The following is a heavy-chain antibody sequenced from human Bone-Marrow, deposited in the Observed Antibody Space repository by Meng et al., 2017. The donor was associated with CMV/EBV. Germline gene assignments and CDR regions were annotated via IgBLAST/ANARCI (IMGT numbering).Heavy chain of an antibody. D-gene: IGHD3-22*01. V-gene: IGHV3-48*04. J-gene: IGHJ4*02. Sequence: GESLKISCAASGFTFSSYAMSWVRQAPGKGLEWVSYITSSGSIIYYVDSVKGRFTISRDNAKNSLYLQMNSLRAEDTAVYYCARARYDSSGYFDYWGQGTLVTVSS. CDR2: ITSSGSII. CDR1: GFTFSSYA. CDR3: ARARYDSSGYFDY.